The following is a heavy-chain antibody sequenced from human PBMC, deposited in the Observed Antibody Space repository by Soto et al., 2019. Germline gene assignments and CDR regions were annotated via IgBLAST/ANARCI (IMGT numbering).Heavy chain of an antibody. CDR1: GGSVSSGNYY. Sequence: SETLSLTCTVSGGSVSSGNYYWSWIRQPPGKGLEWIGYIYYSGSTNYNPSLKSRVTISVDTSKNQFSLKLTSVTAADTAVYYCARLRWGSFYFDYWGQGVLVTVSS. CDR2: IYYSGST. D-gene: IGHD3-16*01. CDR3: ARLRWGSFYFDY. V-gene: IGHV4-61*01. J-gene: IGHJ4*02.